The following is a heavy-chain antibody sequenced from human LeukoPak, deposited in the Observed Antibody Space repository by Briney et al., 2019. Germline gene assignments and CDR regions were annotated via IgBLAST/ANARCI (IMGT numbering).Heavy chain of an antibody. V-gene: IGHV3-21*01. CDR1: GFTFSSYS. Sequence: PGGSLRLSCAASGFTFSSYSMNWVRQAPGKGLEWVSSISSSSSYIYYADSVKGRFTISRDNSKNTLYLQMNSLRAEDTAVYYCAKDGRVIVPAADSDYYMDVWGKGTTVTVSS. D-gene: IGHD2-2*01. J-gene: IGHJ6*03. CDR3: AKDGRVIVPAADSDYYMDV. CDR2: ISSSSSYI.